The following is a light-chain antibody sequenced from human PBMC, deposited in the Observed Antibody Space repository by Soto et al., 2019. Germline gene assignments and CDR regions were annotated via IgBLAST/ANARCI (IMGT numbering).Light chain of an antibody. Sequence: QSALTQPASVSGSAGQSITISCSGTMRDVGAYNLVSWYQQHPGTAPKLIIYEVRNRPSGISSRFSGSRSGNTASLTISGLQSEDEAEYYCCSYAGSGTVYVFGPGTKLTVL. CDR2: EVR. V-gene: IGLV2-23*02. CDR3: CSYAGSGTVYV. CDR1: MRDVGAYNL. J-gene: IGLJ1*01.